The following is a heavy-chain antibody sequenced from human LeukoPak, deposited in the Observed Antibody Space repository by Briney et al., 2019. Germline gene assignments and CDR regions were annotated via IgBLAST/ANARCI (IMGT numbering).Heavy chain of an antibody. Sequence: GSLRLSCAASGFTFSSAEMNWVRQAPGKGLEWVSYISSSDSVRYYADSVKGRFAISRDNAKNLLSLYMNNLRVEDTAVYYCARSFDIWGQGTMVTVSS. V-gene: IGHV3-48*03. CDR3: ARSFDI. J-gene: IGHJ3*02. CDR1: GFTFSSAE. CDR2: ISSSDSVR.